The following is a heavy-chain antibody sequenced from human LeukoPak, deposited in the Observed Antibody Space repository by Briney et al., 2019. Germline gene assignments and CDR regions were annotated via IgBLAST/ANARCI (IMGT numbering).Heavy chain of an antibody. J-gene: IGHJ4*02. V-gene: IGHV3-23*01. Sequence: PGGSLRLSCTASGFTFSAYAMTWVRHAPGKGLEWVSTISGYDGAAYYADSVKGRVTVSRDNSKNTLILQVNLLRAEDTAVYYCAKPKFAVAGSNFFDYWGQGTLVTVSS. CDR3: AKPKFAVAGSNFFDY. CDR2: ISGYDGAA. D-gene: IGHD6-19*01. CDR1: GFTFSAYA.